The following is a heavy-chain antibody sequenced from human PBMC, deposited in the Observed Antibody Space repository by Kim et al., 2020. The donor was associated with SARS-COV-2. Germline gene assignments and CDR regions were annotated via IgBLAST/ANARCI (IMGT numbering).Heavy chain of an antibody. J-gene: IGHJ4*02. D-gene: IGHD3-10*01. Sequence: STNYNPSLKSRVTISVDKSKNQFSLKLSSVTAADTAVYYCARIFRGVISYWGQGTLVTVSS. CDR3: ARIFRGVISY. CDR2: ST. V-gene: IGHV4-4*02.